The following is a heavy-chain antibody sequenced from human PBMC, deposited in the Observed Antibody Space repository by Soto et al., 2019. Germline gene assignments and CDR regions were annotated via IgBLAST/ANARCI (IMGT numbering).Heavy chain of an antibody. V-gene: IGHV4-34*01. CDR2: INHSGST. CDR3: ARGLRLWFGELFRGDNWFDP. CDR1: GGSFSGYY. J-gene: IGHJ5*02. D-gene: IGHD3-10*01. Sequence: KTSETLSLTCAVYGGSFSGYYWSWIRQPPGKGLEWIGEINHSGSTNYNPSLKSRVTISVDTSKSQFSLKLSSVTAADTAVYYCARGLRLWFGELFRGDNWFDPWGQGTLVTVSS.